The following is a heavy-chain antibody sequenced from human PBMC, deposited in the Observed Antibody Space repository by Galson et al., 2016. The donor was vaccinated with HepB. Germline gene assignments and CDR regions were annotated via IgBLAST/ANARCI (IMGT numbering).Heavy chain of an antibody. CDR1: GFTFSNSA. V-gene: IGHV3-23*01. J-gene: IGHJ5*02. Sequence: SLRLSCAASGFTFSNSAMTWVRQAPGKGLEWVSTIGGSGISRSYADSVKGRFTISRDNSKNTVYLQINSLSIEDTSLYYCAKNGNFHTSWGQGTLVTVSS. D-gene: IGHD1-26*01. CDR3: AKNGNFHTS. CDR2: IGGSGISR.